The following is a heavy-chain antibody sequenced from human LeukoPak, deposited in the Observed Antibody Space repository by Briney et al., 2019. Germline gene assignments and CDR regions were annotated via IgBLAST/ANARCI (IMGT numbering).Heavy chain of an antibody. D-gene: IGHD1-26*01. CDR1: GFTFSSYN. CDR3: ARGGSYFDY. V-gene: IGHV3-21*01. Sequence: GGSLRLSCAASGFTFSSYNTNWVRQAPGKGLEWVASISSSSNYIYYVDSVKGRFTISRDNAKNSLYLQMNSLRAEGTAVYYCARGGSYFDYWGQGTLVTVSS. CDR2: ISSSSNYI. J-gene: IGHJ4*02.